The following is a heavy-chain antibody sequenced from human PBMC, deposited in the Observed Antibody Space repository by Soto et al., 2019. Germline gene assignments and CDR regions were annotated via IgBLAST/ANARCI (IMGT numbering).Heavy chain of an antibody. CDR1: GDSISTVDYF. V-gene: IGHV4-30-4*01. J-gene: IGHJ5*01. CDR3: ARGRYCLTGRCFPNWFDS. CDR2: IYKSATT. Sequence: SEPLSLTCSVPGDSISTVDYFWAWIRQPPGQALEYIGYIYKSATTYYNPSFESRVAISLDTSKSQFSLNVTSVTAADTAVYFCARGRYCLTGRCFPNWFDSWGQGTLVT. D-gene: IGHD2-15*01.